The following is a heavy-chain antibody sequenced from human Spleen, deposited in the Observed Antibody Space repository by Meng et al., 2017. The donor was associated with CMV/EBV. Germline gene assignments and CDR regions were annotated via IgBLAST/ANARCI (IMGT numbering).Heavy chain of an antibody. CDR1: GGSISSPNYY. CDR3: ARDNTVTLRGHGMDV. D-gene: IGHD4-11*01. Sequence: SETLSLTCTVSGGSISSPNYYWAWIRQPPGKGLEWIASGYYSGSTHSNPSLKSRVTVSMDTSKNQFSLNLSSVTAADTAVYYCARDNTVTLRGHGMDVWGQGTTVTVSS. J-gene: IGHJ6*01. V-gene: IGHV4-39*07. CDR2: GYYSGST.